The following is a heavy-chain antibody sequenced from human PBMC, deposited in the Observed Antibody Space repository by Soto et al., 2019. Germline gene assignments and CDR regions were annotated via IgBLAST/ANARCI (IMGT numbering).Heavy chain of an antibody. CDR2: ISGSGGST. CDR3: ATTGYRATRLAPFDY. Sequence: GGSLRLSCAASGFTFSSYAMSWVRQAPGKGLEWVSAISGSGGSTYYADSVKGRFTISRDNSKNTLYLQMNSLRAEDTAVYYCATTGYRATRLAPFDYWGQGTLVTVSS. V-gene: IGHV3-23*01. CDR1: GFTFSSYA. J-gene: IGHJ4*02. D-gene: IGHD3-9*01.